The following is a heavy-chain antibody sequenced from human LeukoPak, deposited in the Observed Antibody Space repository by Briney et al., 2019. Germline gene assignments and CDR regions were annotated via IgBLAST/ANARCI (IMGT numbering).Heavy chain of an antibody. CDR2: VSTYNGNT. CDR1: GGTFSSYA. V-gene: IGHV1-18*01. CDR3: ARLSTGSYYSPIDY. D-gene: IGHD1-26*01. J-gene: IGHJ4*02. Sequence: ASVKVSCKASGGTFSSYAISWVRQAPGQGLEWMGWVSTYNGNTKYAQNLQGRVTTTTDTSTSTAYMELGSLRSDDTAMYYCARLSTGSYYSPIDYWGQGTLVTVSS.